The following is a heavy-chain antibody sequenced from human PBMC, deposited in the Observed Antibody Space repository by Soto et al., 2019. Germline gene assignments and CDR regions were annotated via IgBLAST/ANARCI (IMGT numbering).Heavy chain of an antibody. J-gene: IGHJ6*02. CDR1: GFTFSSYG. D-gene: IGHD3-3*01. CDR3: ARAARITIFGVVMPDYGMDV. Sequence: PGGSLRLSCAASGFTFSSYGMHWVRQAPGKGLEWVAVIWYDGSNKYYADSVKGRFTISRDNSKNTLYLQMNSLRAEDTAVYYCARAARITIFGVVMPDYGMDVWGQGTTVTVSS. CDR2: IWYDGSNK. V-gene: IGHV3-33*01.